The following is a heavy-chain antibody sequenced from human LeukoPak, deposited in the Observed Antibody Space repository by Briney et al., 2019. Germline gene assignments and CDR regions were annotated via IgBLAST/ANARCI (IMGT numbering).Heavy chain of an antibody. Sequence: ASVKVSCKASGYTFTGYYMNWVRQAPGQGLEWMGWINPNSGGTNYAQKFQGRVTMTRDTSISTAYMELSRLRSDDTAVYYCARGGGPGYCSSTSCYWFDPWGQGTLVTVSS. CDR2: INPNSGGT. CDR3: ARGGGPGYCSSTSCYWFDP. CDR1: GYTFTGYY. V-gene: IGHV1-2*02. D-gene: IGHD2-2*01. J-gene: IGHJ5*02.